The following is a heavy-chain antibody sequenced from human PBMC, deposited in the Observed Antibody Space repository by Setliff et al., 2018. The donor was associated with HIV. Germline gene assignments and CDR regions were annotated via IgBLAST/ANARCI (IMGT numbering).Heavy chain of an antibody. CDR3: TTWDKGYYVWFFDV. D-gene: IGHD3-10*02. J-gene: IGHJ2*01. V-gene: IGHV3-15*01. Sequence: GGSLRLSCAASGFTFSNAWMSWVRQAPGKGLEWVGRIKSKTDGGTTDYAAPVKGRFTISRDDSKNTLYLQMNSLKIEDTAVYYCTTWDKGYYVWFFDVWGRGTLVTVSS. CDR2: IKSKTDGGTT. CDR1: GFTFSNAW.